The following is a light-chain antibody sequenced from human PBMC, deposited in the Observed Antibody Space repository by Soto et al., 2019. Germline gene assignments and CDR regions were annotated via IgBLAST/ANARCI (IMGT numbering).Light chain of an antibody. CDR1: SSNTGSNY. J-gene: IGLJ2*01. CDR2: TNN. V-gene: IGLV1-47*01. Sequence: QLVLNQPPSASGTPGQRVTISCSGSSSNTGSNYVYWYQQLPGTAPKLLIDTNNQRPSGVPDRFSGSKSGTSASLAISGLRSEDEANYYCAAWDDSLSGRVFGGGTKLTVL. CDR3: AAWDDSLSGRV.